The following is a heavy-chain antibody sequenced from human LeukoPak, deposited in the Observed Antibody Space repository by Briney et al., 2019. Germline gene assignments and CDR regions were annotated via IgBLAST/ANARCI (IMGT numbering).Heavy chain of an antibody. CDR3: ASPRGFSYGYFDH. D-gene: IGHD5-18*01. CDR1: GGSISSSSAY. CDR2: TYYSKNT. V-gene: IGHV4-39*01. J-gene: IGHJ4*02. Sequence: PSETLSLTCTVSGGSISSSSAYWGWIRQPPGKGLEWIGSTYYSKNTYYNPSLKSRVTISADTSKNQFSLRLDSVSAADTAVYYCASPRGFSYGYFDHWGQGSLVTVSS.